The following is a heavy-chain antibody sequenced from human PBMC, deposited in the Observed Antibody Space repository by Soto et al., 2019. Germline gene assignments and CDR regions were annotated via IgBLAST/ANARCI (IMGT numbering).Heavy chain of an antibody. V-gene: IGHV3-11*01. CDR2: ISSSGSTI. D-gene: IGHD6-6*01. CDR1: GFTFSDYY. Sequence: GGSLRLSCAASGFTFSDYYMSWIRQAPGKGLEWVSYISSSGSTIYYADSVKGRFTISRDNAKNSLYLQMNSLRAEDTAVYYCARDPGRLEYSSSGYYYMDVWGKGTTVTVSS. J-gene: IGHJ6*03. CDR3: ARDPGRLEYSSSGYYYMDV.